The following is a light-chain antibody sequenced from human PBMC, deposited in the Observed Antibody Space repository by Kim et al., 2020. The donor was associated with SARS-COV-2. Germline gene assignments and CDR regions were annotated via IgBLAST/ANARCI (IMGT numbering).Light chain of an antibody. CDR1: SPNIGSNT. V-gene: IGLV1-44*01. CDR2: SNN. Sequence: GQRVTISCSGSSPNIGSNTVNWYQQLPGTAPKLLIYSNNQRPSGVPDRFSGSKSGTSASLAISGLQSEDEADYYCAAWDDSLNVYVFGTGTKVTVL. J-gene: IGLJ1*01. CDR3: AAWDDSLNVYV.